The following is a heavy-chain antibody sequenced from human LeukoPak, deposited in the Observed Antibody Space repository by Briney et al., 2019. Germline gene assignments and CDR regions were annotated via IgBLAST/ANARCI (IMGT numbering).Heavy chain of an antibody. CDR1: GFTFSSYS. V-gene: IGHV3-48*01. Sequence: GGSLRLSCAASGFTFSSYSMNWVRQAPGKGLEWVSCISSSSSTIYYADSVKGRFTISRDNAKNSLYLQMNSLRAEDTAVYYCARGPTLRFLEWSNWFDPWGQGTLVTVSS. J-gene: IGHJ5*02. CDR3: ARGPTLRFLEWSNWFDP. D-gene: IGHD3-3*01. CDR2: ISSSSSTI.